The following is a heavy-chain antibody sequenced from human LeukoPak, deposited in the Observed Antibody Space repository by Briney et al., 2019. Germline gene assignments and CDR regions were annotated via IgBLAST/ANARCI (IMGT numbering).Heavy chain of an antibody. Sequence: PSETLSLTCTVSGGSISSYYWSWIRQPAGKGLEWIGRIYTSGTTHYNPSLKSRVTMSVDTSKNQFSLKLSSVTAADAAVYYCARLSTVTTSFDYWGQGTLVTVSS. CDR1: GGSISSYY. D-gene: IGHD4-17*01. CDR3: ARLSTVTTSFDY. J-gene: IGHJ4*02. V-gene: IGHV4-4*07. CDR2: IYTSGTT.